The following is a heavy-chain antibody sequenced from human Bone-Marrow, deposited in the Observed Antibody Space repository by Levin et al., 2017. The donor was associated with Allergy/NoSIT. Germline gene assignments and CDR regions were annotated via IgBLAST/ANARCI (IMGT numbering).Heavy chain of an antibody. CDR1: GFNFNSSA. CDR2: VTSSGIST. CDR3: AKSSAVTADPLDH. Sequence: GGSLRLSCRASGFNFNSSAMHWVRQAPGKGLEWLSVVTSSGISTDYADSVTGRFTISRDNSRNTLYLKINSVRVADTAVYYCAKSSAVTADPLDHWGRGALIAVSS. J-gene: IGHJ4*02. V-gene: IGHV3-23*01. D-gene: IGHD2-21*02.